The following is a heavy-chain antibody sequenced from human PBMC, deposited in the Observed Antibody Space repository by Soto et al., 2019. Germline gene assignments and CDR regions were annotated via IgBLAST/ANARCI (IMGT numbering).Heavy chain of an antibody. CDR1: GFTFDDYA. J-gene: IGHJ4*02. D-gene: IGHD2-15*01. V-gene: IGHV3-9*01. CDR2: ISWNSGSI. CDR3: AKERYCSGGSCRAPPDY. Sequence: EVQLVESGGGLVQPGRSLRLSCAASGFTFDDYAMHWVRQAPGKGLEWVSGISWNSGSIGYADSVKGRFTISRDNAKNSLYRQMNSLRAEDTALYYCAKERYCSGGSCRAPPDYWGQGTLVTVSS.